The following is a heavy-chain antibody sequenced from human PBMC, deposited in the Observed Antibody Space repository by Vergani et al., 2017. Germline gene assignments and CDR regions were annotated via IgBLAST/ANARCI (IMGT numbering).Heavy chain of an antibody. CDR1: GFTSSYYG. Sequence: QVHLVESGGGVVQPGRSLRLSSVVSGFTSSYYGMHWVRQAPGKGLEWVAVISYDGTQKYYADSVKGRFTISRDNSKSTLYLQMNSLRTEVTAVYYCATKSCGTPGCQIGYFREWGQGTLVTVSS. CDR3: ATKSCGTPGCQIGYFRE. D-gene: IGHD1-1*01. CDR2: ISYDGTQK. J-gene: IGHJ1*01. V-gene: IGHV3-30*03.